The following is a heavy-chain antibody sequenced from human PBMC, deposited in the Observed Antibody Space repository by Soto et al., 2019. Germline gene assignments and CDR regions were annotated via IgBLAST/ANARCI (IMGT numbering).Heavy chain of an antibody. Sequence: QAQVVQSGPAMKEPGSSVKVSCRASGIMSSGYGFSWVRQAPGQGLEWVGMINPILDSTHYAQNLQGRVSLSVDKSTDTVYLEVTSLRLEDTAIYFCATMKRARLDSWGRGTVVTVSS. CDR3: ATMKRARLDS. CDR2: INPILDST. J-gene: IGHJ4*02. CDR1: GIMSSGYG. V-gene: IGHV1-69*09. D-gene: IGHD6-25*01.